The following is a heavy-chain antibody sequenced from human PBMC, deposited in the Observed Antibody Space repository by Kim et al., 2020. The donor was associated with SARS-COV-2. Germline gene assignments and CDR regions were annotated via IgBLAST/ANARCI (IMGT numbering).Heavy chain of an antibody. CDR3: TTEGDYYGSGSYLAFDI. D-gene: IGHD3-10*01. Sequence: GGSLRLSCAASGFTFSNAWMSWVRQAPGKWLEWVGRIKSKTDGGTTDYAAPVKGRFTISRDDSKNTLYLQMNSLKTEDTAVYYCTTEGDYYGSGSYLAFDIWGQGTMVTVSS. V-gene: IGHV3-15*01. J-gene: IGHJ3*02. CDR1: GFTFSNAW. CDR2: IKSKTDGGTT.